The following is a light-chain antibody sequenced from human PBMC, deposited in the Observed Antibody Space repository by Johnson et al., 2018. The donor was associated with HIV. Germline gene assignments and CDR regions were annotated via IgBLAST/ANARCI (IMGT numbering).Light chain of an antibody. CDR1: SSNIGNNY. Sequence: QPVLTQPPSVSAAPGQKLTISCSGSSSNIGNNYVSWYQQLPGTAPKLLIYDNNKRPSGIPDLFSGSKSGTSATLGITGLQTGDEADYYCGTWDSSLSAGVFGTGTKVTVL. J-gene: IGLJ1*01. CDR2: DNN. V-gene: IGLV1-51*01. CDR3: GTWDSSLSAGV.